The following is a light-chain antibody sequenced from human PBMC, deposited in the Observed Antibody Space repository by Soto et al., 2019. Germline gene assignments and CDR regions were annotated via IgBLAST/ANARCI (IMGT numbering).Light chain of an antibody. J-gene: IGLJ2*01. V-gene: IGLV2-14*03. CDR2: DVS. CDR1: GSDIGDYKY. CDR3: SSYTSTNFVI. Sequence: QSVLTQPASVSGSHGQSITISCTGSGSDIGDYKYVSWYKHHPGKAPKLMIYDVSNRPSGVSNRFSGSKSGNTASLTISGLQAEDEADYYCSSYTSTNFVIFGGGTKLTVL.